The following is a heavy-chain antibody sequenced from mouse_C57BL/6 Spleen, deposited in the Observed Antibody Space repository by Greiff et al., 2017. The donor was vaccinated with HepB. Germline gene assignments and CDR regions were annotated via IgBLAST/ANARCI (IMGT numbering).Heavy chain of an antibody. V-gene: IGHV1-72*01. Sequence: QVQLQQPGAELVKPGASVKLSCKASGYTFTSYWMHWVKQRPGRGLEWIGRIDPNSGGTKYNEKFKSKATLTVDKPSSTAYMQLSSLTSEDSAVYYCARDRITTVVATDYYAMDYWGQGTSVTVSS. CDR2: IDPNSGGT. CDR1: GYTFTSYW. CDR3: ARDRITTVVATDYYAMDY. D-gene: IGHD1-1*01. J-gene: IGHJ4*01.